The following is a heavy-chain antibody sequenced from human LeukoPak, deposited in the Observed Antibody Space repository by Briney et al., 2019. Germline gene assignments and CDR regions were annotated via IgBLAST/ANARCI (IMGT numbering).Heavy chain of an antibody. CDR3: AGPPPYSSGWYHPFDY. V-gene: IGHV1-69*13. CDR2: IIPILGTA. CDR1: GGTFSSYA. D-gene: IGHD6-19*01. J-gene: IGHJ4*02. Sequence: ASVKVSCKASGGTFSSYAISWVRQAPGQGLEWMGGIIPILGTANYAQKFQGRVTITADESTSTAYMELSSLRSEDTAVYYCAGPPPYSSGWYHPFDYWGQGTLVTVSS.